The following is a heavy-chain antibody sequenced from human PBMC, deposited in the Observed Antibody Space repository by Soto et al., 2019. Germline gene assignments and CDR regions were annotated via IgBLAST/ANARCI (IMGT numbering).Heavy chain of an antibody. CDR1: GGSVSSGSYY. CDR2: IYYSGST. D-gene: IGHD6-13*01. J-gene: IGHJ4*02. CDR3: ARDTSSWSSSWYVIDY. Sequence: PSETLSLTCTVSGGSVSSGSYYWSWIRQPPGKGLEWIGYIYYSGSTNYNPSLKSRVTISVDTSKNQFSLKLSSVTAADTAVYYRARDTSSWSSSWYVIDYWGQGTLVTVSS. V-gene: IGHV4-61*01.